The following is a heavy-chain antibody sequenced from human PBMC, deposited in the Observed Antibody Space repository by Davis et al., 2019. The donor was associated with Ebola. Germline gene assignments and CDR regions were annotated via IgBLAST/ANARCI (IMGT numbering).Heavy chain of an antibody. J-gene: IGHJ3*02. V-gene: IGHV4-34*01. D-gene: IGHD2-15*01. CDR3: ARHGGTVAGAFDI. CDR2: INHSGST. Sequence: PSETLSLTCAVYGGSFSGYYWSWIRQPPGKGLEWIGEINHSGSTNYNPSLKSRVTISVDTSKNQFSLKLSSVTAADTAVYYCARHGGTVAGAFDIWGQGTMVTVSS. CDR1: GGSFSGYY.